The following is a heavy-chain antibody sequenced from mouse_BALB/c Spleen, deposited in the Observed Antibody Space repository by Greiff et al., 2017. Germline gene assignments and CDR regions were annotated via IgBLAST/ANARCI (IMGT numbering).Heavy chain of an antibody. CDR2: IRLKSNNYAT. J-gene: IGHJ2*01. Sequence: EVQGVESGGSLVQPGGSMKLSCVASGFTFSNYWMNWVRQSPEKGLEWVAEIRLKSNNYATHYAESVKGRFTISRDDSKSSVYLQMNNLRAEDTGIYYCTRRDYYGSSPFDYWGQGTTLTVSS. CDR3: TRRDYYGSSPFDY. D-gene: IGHD1-1*01. CDR1: GFTFSNYW. V-gene: IGHV6-6*02.